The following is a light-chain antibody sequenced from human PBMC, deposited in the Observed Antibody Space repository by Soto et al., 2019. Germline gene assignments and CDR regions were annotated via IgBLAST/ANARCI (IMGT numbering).Light chain of an antibody. Sequence: DIQMTQSPSSLSASVGDRVTITCRASQSVITYLNWYQLKPGKAPKLLIYAASSLQSGVTSGFSGSGSGTDFTLTINSLQPEDFATYYCQQTYNTPWTFGQGTKVEIK. CDR2: AAS. CDR1: QSVITY. V-gene: IGKV1-39*01. CDR3: QQTYNTPWT. J-gene: IGKJ1*01.